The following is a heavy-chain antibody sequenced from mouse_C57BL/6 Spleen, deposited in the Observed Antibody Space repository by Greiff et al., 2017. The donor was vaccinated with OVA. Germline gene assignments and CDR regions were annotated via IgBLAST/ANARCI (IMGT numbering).Heavy chain of an antibody. J-gene: IGHJ1*03. Sequence: VQLQQPGAELVMPGASVKLSCKASGYTFTSYWMHWVKQRPGQGLEWIGEIDPSDSYTNYNQKFKGKSTLTVDKSSSTAYMQLSSLTSEDSAVYYYAREGSAYCDVWGTGTTVTVSS. V-gene: IGHV1-69*01. CDR2: IDPSDSYT. CDR3: AREGSAYCDV. CDR1: GYTFTSYW.